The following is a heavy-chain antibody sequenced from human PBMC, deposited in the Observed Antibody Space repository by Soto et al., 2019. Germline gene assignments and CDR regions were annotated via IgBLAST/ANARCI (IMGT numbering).Heavy chain of an antibody. D-gene: IGHD3-3*01. V-gene: IGHV5-51*01. CDR1: GYSFTSYW. J-gene: IGHJ6*02. Sequence: GESLKISCEGSGYSFTSYWIGWVRQMPGKGLEWVGIIYPRDSGTRYSPSFQGQVTISADKSISTAYLQWSSLKASDTAIYYCARRTFGVTYGMDVWGQGTTVTVSS. CDR3: ARRTFGVTYGMDV. CDR2: IYPRDSGT.